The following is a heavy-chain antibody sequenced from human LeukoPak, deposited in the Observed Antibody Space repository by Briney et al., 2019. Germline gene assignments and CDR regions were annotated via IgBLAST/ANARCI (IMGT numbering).Heavy chain of an antibody. V-gene: IGHV4-59*11. Sequence: SETLSLTCTVSGGSISSHYWSWIRQPPGKGLEWIGYIYYSGSTNYNPSLKSRVTISVDTSKNQFSLKLSSVTAADTAVYYCATNEYNWNYKGAFDIWGQGTMVTVSS. D-gene: IGHD1-7*01. CDR2: IYYSGST. CDR1: GGSISSHY. J-gene: IGHJ3*02. CDR3: ATNEYNWNYKGAFDI.